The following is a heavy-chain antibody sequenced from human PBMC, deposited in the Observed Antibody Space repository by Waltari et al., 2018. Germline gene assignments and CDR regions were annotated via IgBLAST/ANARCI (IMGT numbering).Heavy chain of an antibody. Sequence: VQLVESGGHLIQPGGSLRLSCAASSFNVSSYYMNWVRQAPGKGLGWLGEINHNASPDYNPSLKSRATISIETSKNQFSLKLDSVTAADTGVYYCARGWLQVAPPYYYYMDVWDRGTAVTVSS. CDR2: INHNASP. V-gene: IGHV4-34*01. D-gene: IGHD6-19*01. J-gene: IGHJ6*03. CDR3: ARGWLQVAPPYYYYMDV. CDR1: SFNVSSYY.